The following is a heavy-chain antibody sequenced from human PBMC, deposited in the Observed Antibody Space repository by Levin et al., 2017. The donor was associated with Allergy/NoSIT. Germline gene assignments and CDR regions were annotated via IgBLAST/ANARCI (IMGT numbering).Heavy chain of an antibody. CDR3: ARDRYSAVAGIDWTHPLDY. V-gene: IGHV3-33*01. CDR1: CFTFSNFG. D-gene: IGHD6-19*01. CDR2: IWYDGSNK. Sequence: GGSLRLSCAASCFTFSNFGIHWVRQAPGKGLEWVSAIWYDGSNKYYRDSVKGRFTISRDNSKNTLYLQMDSLRVEDTAVYYCARDRYSAVAGIDWTHPLDYWGQGTLVTVSS. J-gene: IGHJ4*02.